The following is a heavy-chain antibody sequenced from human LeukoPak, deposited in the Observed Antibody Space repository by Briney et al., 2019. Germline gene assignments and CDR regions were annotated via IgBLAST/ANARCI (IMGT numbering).Heavy chain of an antibody. CDR2: INSDGSST. CDR3: ARSLVMITFGGVIAPFDY. J-gene: IGHJ4*02. CDR1: GFTFSSYW. Sequence: PGGSLRLSCAASGFTFSSYWMHWVRQAPGKGLVWVSRINSDGSSTSYADSVKGRFTISRDNAKNTLYLQMNSLRAEDTAVYYCARSLVMITFGGVIAPFDYWGQGTLVTVSS. D-gene: IGHD3-16*02. V-gene: IGHV3-74*01.